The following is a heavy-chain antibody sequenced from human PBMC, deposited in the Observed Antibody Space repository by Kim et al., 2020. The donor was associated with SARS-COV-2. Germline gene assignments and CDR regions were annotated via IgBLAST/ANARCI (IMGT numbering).Heavy chain of an antibody. V-gene: IGHV3-74*01. CDR1: GFTFSSHW. CDR3: VKDSSSSS. J-gene: IGHJ4*02. CDR2: INPDGTST. Sequence: GGSLRLSCVAYGFTFSSHWMHWVRQVPGKGLVGVSRINPDGTSTTYADSVKGRFTISRDNAKNTLSLQMNSLRVEDTAVYYCVKDSSSSSWGQGTLVTVSS. D-gene: IGHD6-19*01.